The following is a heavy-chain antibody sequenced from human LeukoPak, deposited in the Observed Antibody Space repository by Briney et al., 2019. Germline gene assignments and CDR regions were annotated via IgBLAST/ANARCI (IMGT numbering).Heavy chain of an antibody. CDR3: ARGLRDCTSTTCFTYWYFDL. Sequence: GGSLRLSCAASGFTFSSYAMHWVRQAPGKGLEYVSAIRTNGGSTYYANSVKGRFTISRDNSKNTLYLQMGSLGAGDMAVYYCARGLRDCTSTTCFTYWYFDLWGRGTLVTVSS. CDR1: GFTFSSYA. J-gene: IGHJ2*01. V-gene: IGHV3-64*01. D-gene: IGHD2-2*02. CDR2: IRTNGGST.